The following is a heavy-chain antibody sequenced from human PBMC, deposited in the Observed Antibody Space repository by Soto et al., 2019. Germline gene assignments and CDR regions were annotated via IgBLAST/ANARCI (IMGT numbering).Heavy chain of an antibody. Sequence: VQLLESGGDLVQPGGSLRLACAGSGFPFGDFAMSWVRQGTGKGLEWISDISVSGGASDYADSVKGRFKISRDNTKNTLILQMNNLRGEDTAIYYYAKSPRPYTSCLPDYYDSWGPGPLVTVSS. J-gene: IGHJ4*02. D-gene: IGHD2-2*01. V-gene: IGHV3-23*01. CDR2: ISVSGGAS. CDR3: AKSPRPYTSCLPDYYDS. CDR1: GFPFGDFA.